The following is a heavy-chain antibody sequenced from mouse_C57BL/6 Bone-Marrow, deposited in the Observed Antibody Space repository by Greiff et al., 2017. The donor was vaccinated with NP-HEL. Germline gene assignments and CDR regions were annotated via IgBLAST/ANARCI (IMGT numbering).Heavy chain of an antibody. CDR1: GFTFRDYG. Sequence: EVQLVESGGGLVKPGGSLKLSCAASGFTFRDYGMHWVRQAPEKGLEWVAYISSGSSTIYYADTVKGRFTISRDNAKNTLFLQMTSLRSEDTAMYYCATSITTVYFDYWGQGATVTVS. V-gene: IGHV5-17*01. CDR2: ISSGSSTI. J-gene: IGHJ2*01. D-gene: IGHD1-1*01. CDR3: ATSITTVYFDY.